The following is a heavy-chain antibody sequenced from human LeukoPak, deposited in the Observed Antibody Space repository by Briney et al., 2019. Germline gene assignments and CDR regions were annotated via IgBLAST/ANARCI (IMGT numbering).Heavy chain of an antibody. D-gene: IGHD3-3*01. CDR1: GFTFSSYA. Sequence: GGSLRLSCAASGFTFSSYAMSWVRQAPGKGLEWVSAISGSGGSTYYADSVKGRFTISRDNSKNTLYLQMNSLRAEDTAVYYCARDRPEWLLLGYGMDVWGRGTTVTVSS. V-gene: IGHV3-23*01. CDR2: ISGSGGST. J-gene: IGHJ6*02. CDR3: ARDRPEWLLLGYGMDV.